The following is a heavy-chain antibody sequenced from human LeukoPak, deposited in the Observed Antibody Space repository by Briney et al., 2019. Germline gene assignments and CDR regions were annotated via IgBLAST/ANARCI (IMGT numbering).Heavy chain of an antibody. D-gene: IGHD3-9*01. Sequence: GGSLRLSCAASGFTFSSYSMTWVRQAPGKGLEWVSCISSSSSYIYYADSVKGRFTISRDNAKNSLYLQMNSLRAEDTAVYYCARGGVLRYFDWFGDWFDPWGQGTLVTVSS. CDR1: GFTFSSYS. CDR2: ISSSSSYI. CDR3: ARGGVLRYFDWFGDWFDP. J-gene: IGHJ5*02. V-gene: IGHV3-21*01.